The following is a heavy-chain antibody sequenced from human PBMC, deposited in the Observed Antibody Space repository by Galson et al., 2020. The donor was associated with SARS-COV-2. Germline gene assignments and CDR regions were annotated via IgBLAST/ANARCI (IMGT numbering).Heavy chain of an antibody. CDR3: AREGYYDSSDAFDI. V-gene: IGHV3-30*04. D-gene: IGHD3-22*01. J-gene: IGHJ3*02. CDR2: ISYDGSNK. Sequence: GESLKISCAASGFTFSSYAMHWVRQAPGKGLEWVAVISYDGSNKYYADSVKGRFTISRDNSKNTLYLQMNSLRAEDTAVYYCAREGYYDSSDAFDIWGQGTMVTVSS. CDR1: GFTFSSYA.